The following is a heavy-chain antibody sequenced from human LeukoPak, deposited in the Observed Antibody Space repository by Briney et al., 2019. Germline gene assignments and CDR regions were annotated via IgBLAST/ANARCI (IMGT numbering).Heavy chain of an antibody. V-gene: IGHV1-2*02. J-gene: IGHJ5*02. CDR3: ATGLRQVGASGIQLGFDP. CDR2: INPNSGVT. D-gene: IGHD1-26*01. Sequence: ASVKVSCKASGYTFTGYYMHWVRQAPGQGLEWMGWINPNSGVTNYAQKFQGRVTMTRDTSISTAYMELSRLRSDDTAVYYCATGLRQVGASGIQLGFDPWGQGTLVTVSS. CDR1: GYTFTGYY.